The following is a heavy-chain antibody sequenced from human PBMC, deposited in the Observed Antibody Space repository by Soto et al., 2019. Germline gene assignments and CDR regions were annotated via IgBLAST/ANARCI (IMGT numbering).Heavy chain of an antibody. CDR1: GGSMRNYY. CDR3: ARFGYSSLSDWYFDL. Sequence: QVQLQESGPGLVKPSETLSLTCAVSGGSMRNYYWGWIRQPAGKGLEWIGRVYTNGDTTYKPSLSSRVTMSADTSKNQFSLKLNSVTAADTAVYYCARFGYSSLSDWYFDLWGRGTLVTVSS. J-gene: IGHJ2*01. CDR2: VYTNGDT. D-gene: IGHD2-2*03. V-gene: IGHV4-4*07.